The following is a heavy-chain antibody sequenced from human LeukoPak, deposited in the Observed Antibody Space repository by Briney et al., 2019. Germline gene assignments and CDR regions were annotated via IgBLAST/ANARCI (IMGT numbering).Heavy chain of an antibody. J-gene: IGHJ4*02. D-gene: IGHD3-9*01. Sequence: PGGSLRLSCAASGFTVSSNYMSWVRQAPGKGLEWVSVIYSGGSTYYADSVKGRFTISRDNSKNTLYLQMNSLRAEDTAVYYCAKDLQLRYFDWLLSANYFDYWGQGTLVTVSS. CDR3: AKDLQLRYFDWLLSANYFDY. CDR1: GFTVSSNY. V-gene: IGHV3-53*05. CDR2: IYSGGST.